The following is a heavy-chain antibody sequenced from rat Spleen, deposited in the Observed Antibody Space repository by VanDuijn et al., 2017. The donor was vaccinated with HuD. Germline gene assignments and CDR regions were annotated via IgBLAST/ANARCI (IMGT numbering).Heavy chain of an antibody. Sequence: EVQLVESGGGLVQPGRSMKLSCAASGFTFSSFAMAWVRQAPTKGLEWVASISYDGGNTYYPDSVKGRFTISRDNAKSTLYLQMNSLRSEDTATYYCTRDLDNNLYWGQGVMVTVSS. J-gene: IGHJ2*01. CDR2: ISYDGGNT. V-gene: IGHV5-46*01. D-gene: IGHD1-10*01. CDR3: TRDLDNNLY. CDR1: GFTFSSFA.